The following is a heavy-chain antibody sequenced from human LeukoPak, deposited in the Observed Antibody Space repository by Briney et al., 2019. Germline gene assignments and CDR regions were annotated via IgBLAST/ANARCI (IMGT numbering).Heavy chain of an antibody. CDR1: GYSFTTYW. Sequence: GESLQISCKGSGYSFTTYWIGWVRQMPGKGLEWMGIIYPGDSDTRYSPSFQGQVTISADKSISTAYLQWSSLKASDTAMYYCARTSGSYYYYYYMDVWGKGTTVTVSS. V-gene: IGHV5-51*01. D-gene: IGHD1-26*01. J-gene: IGHJ6*03. CDR2: IYPGDSDT. CDR3: ARTSGSYYYYYYMDV.